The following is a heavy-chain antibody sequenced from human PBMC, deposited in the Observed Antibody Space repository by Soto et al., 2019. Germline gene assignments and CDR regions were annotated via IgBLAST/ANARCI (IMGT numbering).Heavy chain of an antibody. CDR2: ISGGGGST. V-gene: IGHV3-23*01. D-gene: IGHD3-22*01. Sequence: GGSLRLSCAASGFTFSSYAMSWVRQAPGKGLEGGSAISGGGGSTYYADSVKGRFTISRDNSKNTLYLQMNSLRAEDTAVYYCGKGSDAWLLPLDCWGQGTLVTVSS. CDR1: GFTFSSYA. CDR3: GKGSDAWLLPLDC. J-gene: IGHJ4*02.